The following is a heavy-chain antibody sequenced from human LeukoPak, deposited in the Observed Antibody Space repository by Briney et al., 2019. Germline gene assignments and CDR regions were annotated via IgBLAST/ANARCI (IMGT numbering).Heavy chain of an antibody. CDR2: ISGSGGST. CDR1: GFTFSSYA. V-gene: IGHV3-23*01. J-gene: IGHJ1*01. Sequence: GGSLRLSCAASGFTFSSYAMSWVRQAPGKWLEWVSAISGSGGSTYYADSVKGRFTISRDNSKNTLYLQMNSLRAEDTAVYYCAKAGITMIVVVYKYFQHWGQGTLVTVSS. D-gene: IGHD3-22*01. CDR3: AKAGITMIVVVYKYFQH.